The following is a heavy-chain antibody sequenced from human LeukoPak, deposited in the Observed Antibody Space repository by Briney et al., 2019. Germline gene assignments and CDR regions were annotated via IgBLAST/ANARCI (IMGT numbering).Heavy chain of an antibody. J-gene: IGHJ6*02. Sequence: GGSLRLSCAASGFTFSSYAMSWVRQAPGKGLEGVSAISGSGGSTYYADAVKGRLTISRENSKNTLYLQMNSLRAEDTAVYYCAKRAGYSGYDKEKYYYYGMDVWGQGTTVTVSS. CDR1: GFTFSSYA. D-gene: IGHD5-12*01. CDR3: AKRAGYSGYDKEKYYYYGMDV. CDR2: ISGSGGST. V-gene: IGHV3-23*01.